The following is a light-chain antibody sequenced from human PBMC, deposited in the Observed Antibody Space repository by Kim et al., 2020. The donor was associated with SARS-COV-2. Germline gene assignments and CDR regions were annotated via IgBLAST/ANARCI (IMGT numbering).Light chain of an antibody. CDR3: NPRDSSTNRV. Sequence: VALGQTVRITCQGDSLRNYDASWYQQKPGQAPVLVIYGKNNRPSGIPDRFSGSSSGNTASLTITGAQAEDEADYYCNPRDSSTNRVFGGGTQLTVL. CDR2: GKN. J-gene: IGLJ3*02. V-gene: IGLV3-19*01. CDR1: SLRNYD.